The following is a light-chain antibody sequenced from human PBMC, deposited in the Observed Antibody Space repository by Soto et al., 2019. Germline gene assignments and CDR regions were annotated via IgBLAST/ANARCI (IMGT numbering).Light chain of an antibody. J-gene: IGLJ1*01. V-gene: IGLV2-14*01. CDR2: EVS. CDR3: SSYTSSSIAYV. CDR1: SSDLGGYNY. Sequence: QSALTQPASVSGSPGQSITISCTGPSSDLGGYNYVSWYQQHPGKAPKLMIYEVSNRPSGVSNRFSGSKSGNTASLTISGLQAEDEADCYCSSYTSSSIAYVFGTGTKVTVL.